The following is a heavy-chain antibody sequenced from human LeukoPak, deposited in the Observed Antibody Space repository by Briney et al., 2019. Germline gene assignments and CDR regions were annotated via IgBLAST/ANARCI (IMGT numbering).Heavy chain of an antibody. CDR1: GDSVSSNSAA. D-gene: IGHD6-13*01. CDR3: ARDRARASAAGTGGYYFDY. Sequence: QTLSLTCAISGDSVSSNSAAWNWIRQSPSRGLEWLGRTYYRSKWYNDYAVSVKSRITINPDTSKNQFSLQLNSVTPEDTAVYYCARDRARASAAGTGGYYFDYWGQGTLVTVSS. J-gene: IGHJ4*02. V-gene: IGHV6-1*01. CDR2: TYYRSKWYN.